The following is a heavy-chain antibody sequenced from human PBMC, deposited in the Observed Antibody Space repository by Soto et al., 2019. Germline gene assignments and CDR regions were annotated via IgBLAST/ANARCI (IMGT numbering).Heavy chain of an antibody. Sequence: LSLTCTVSGGSISSGDYYWSWIRQPPGKGLEWIGYIYYSGSTYYNPSLKSRVTISVDTSKNQFSLKLSSVTAADTAVYYCARVADRVAGALSYYGLDVWGQGTTVTVSS. V-gene: IGHV4-30-4*01. CDR1: GGSISSGDYY. D-gene: IGHD6-6*01. J-gene: IGHJ6*02. CDR2: IYYSGST. CDR3: ARVADRVAGALSYYGLDV.